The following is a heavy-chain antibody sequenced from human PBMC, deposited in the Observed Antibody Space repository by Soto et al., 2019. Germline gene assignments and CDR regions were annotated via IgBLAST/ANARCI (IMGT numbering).Heavy chain of an antibody. CDR1: GFTFSSYW. J-gene: IGHJ6*03. CDR2: IKRDGSGT. D-gene: IGHD6-6*01. Sequence: GGSLRLSCAASGFTFSSYWMSWVRQAPGKGLECVSSIKRDGSGTYYADSVQGRFTISRDNSKNTVYLQMGSLRPEDMAVYYCARRARPDFYYMDVWGKGTTVTVSS. CDR3: ARRARPDFYYMDV. V-gene: IGHV3-64*02.